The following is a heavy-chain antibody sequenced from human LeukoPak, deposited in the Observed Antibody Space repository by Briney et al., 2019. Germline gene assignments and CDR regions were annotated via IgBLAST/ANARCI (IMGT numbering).Heavy chain of an antibody. CDR3: AKDPGASVSGFYMDV. CDR2: IWSDGNNR. Sequence: GGSLRLSCAPSGFTFRNYGMHWVRQAPGKGLEWVSFIWSDGNNRFYADSVKGRFTISRDNSKNMLYLQMDTLRAEDTALYYCAKDPGASVSGFYMDVWGKGTTVSVSS. D-gene: IGHD2-8*02. V-gene: IGHV3-30*02. J-gene: IGHJ6*03. CDR1: GFTFRNYG.